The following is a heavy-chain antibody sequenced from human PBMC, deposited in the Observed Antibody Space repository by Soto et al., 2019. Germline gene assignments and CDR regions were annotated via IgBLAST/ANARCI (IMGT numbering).Heavy chain of an antibody. CDR3: AIYCSGGSCPLVFDP. CDR2: ISNDGTNI. V-gene: IGHV3-33*03. J-gene: IGHJ5*02. Sequence: GGSLRLSCAASGFTFTAYGMHWVRQAPGKGLEWVADISNDGTNIYYADSVKGRFTISRDNANSTVYLQMNSLRAEDTAVYYCAIYCSGGSCPLVFDPWGQGTLVTVSS. D-gene: IGHD2-15*01. CDR1: GFTFTAYG.